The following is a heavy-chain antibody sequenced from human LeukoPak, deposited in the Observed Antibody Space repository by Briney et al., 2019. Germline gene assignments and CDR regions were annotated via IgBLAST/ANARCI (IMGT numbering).Heavy chain of an antibody. D-gene: IGHD3-9*01. CDR1: GFTFSSYA. Sequence: PGGSLRLSCAASGFTFSSYAMSWVRQAPGKGLEWVSVIYSGGSTYYADSVKGRFTISRDNSKNTLYLQMNSLRAEDTAVYYCARDDTTGYFDYWGQGTLVTVSS. CDR3: ARDDTTGYFDY. CDR2: IYSGGST. V-gene: IGHV3-66*02. J-gene: IGHJ4*02.